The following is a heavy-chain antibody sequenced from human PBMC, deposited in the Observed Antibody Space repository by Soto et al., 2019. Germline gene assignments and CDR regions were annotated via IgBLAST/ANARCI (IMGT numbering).Heavy chain of an antibody. V-gene: IGHV3-30*18. Sequence: PGGSLRLSCAASGFTFSSYCMHWVRQAPGKGLEWVAVISFDGSNKYYTDSVKGRFTISRDNSKNTLYLQMNSLRAEDTAIYYCAKDAGYSSGSIGVDYWGQGTLVTVSS. D-gene: IGHD6-19*01. CDR2: ISFDGSNK. CDR1: GFTFSSYC. J-gene: IGHJ4*02. CDR3: AKDAGYSSGSIGVDY.